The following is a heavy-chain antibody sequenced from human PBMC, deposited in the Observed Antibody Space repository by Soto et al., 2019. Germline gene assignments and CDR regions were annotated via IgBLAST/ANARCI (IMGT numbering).Heavy chain of an antibody. CDR2: ISAYNGNT. Sequence: ASVKVSCKASGYTFTSYGISWVRQAPGQGLEWMGWISAYNGNTNYAQKLQGRVTMTTDTSTSTAYMELRSLRSDDTAVYYCAREDYDILTGYYPNWFDPWGQGTLVTVSS. J-gene: IGHJ5*02. V-gene: IGHV1-18*01. CDR1: GYTFTSYG. CDR3: AREDYDILTGYYPNWFDP. D-gene: IGHD3-9*01.